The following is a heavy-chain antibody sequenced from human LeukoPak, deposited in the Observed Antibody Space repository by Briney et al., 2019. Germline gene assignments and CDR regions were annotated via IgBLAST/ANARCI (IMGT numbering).Heavy chain of an antibody. CDR3: ARGSKRATVVKGPFDY. CDR2: ISSSSSYI. CDR1: GFTFSSYS. Sequence: GGSLRLSCAASGFTFSSYSMNWVRQAPGRGLEWVSSISSSSSYIYYADSVKGRFTISRDNAKNSLYLQMNSLRAEDTAVYYCARGSKRATVVKGPFDYWGQGTLVTVSS. V-gene: IGHV3-21*01. J-gene: IGHJ4*02. D-gene: IGHD4-23*01.